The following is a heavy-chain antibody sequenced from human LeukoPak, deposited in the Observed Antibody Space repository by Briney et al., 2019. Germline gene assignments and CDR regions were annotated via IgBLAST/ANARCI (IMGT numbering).Heavy chain of an antibody. CDR3: ARILLGYCSGGSCLNLYYFDY. CDR1: GGSFSGYY. D-gene: IGHD2-15*01. Sequence: SETLSLTCAVYGGSFSGYYWSWIRQPPGKGLEWIGEINHSGSTNYNPSLKSRVTISVDTSKNQFSLKLSSVTAADTVVYYCARILLGYCSGGSCLNLYYFDYWGQGTLVTVSS. CDR2: INHSGST. J-gene: IGHJ4*02. V-gene: IGHV4-34*01.